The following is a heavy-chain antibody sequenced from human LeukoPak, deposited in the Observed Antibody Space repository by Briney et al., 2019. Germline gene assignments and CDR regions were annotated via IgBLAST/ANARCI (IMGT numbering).Heavy chain of an antibody. CDR2: IKQDGSEK. CDR1: GFTFSSYW. D-gene: IGHD3-22*01. J-gene: IGHJ4*02. Sequence: GGSLRLFCAASGFTFSSYWMSWVRQAPGKGLEWVANIKQDGSEKYYVDSVKGRFTISRDNAKNSLYLQMNSLRAEDTAVYYCARTYDSSGYQRDLDYWGQGTLVTVSS. CDR3: ARTYDSSGYQRDLDY. V-gene: IGHV3-7*01.